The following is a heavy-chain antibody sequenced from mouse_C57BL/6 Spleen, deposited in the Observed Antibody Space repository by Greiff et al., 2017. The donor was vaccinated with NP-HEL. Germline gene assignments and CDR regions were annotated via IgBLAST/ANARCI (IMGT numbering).Heavy chain of an antibody. V-gene: IGHV5-17*01. Sequence: DVMLVESGGGLVKPGGSLKLSCAASGFTFSDYGMHWVRQAPEKGLEWVAYISSGSSTIYYADTVKGRFTISRDNAKNTLFLQMTSLRSEDTAMYYCARNGSKRGWYFDVWGTGTTVTVSS. CDR2: ISSGSSTI. J-gene: IGHJ1*03. D-gene: IGHD1-1*01. CDR1: GFTFSDYG. CDR3: ARNGSKRGWYFDV.